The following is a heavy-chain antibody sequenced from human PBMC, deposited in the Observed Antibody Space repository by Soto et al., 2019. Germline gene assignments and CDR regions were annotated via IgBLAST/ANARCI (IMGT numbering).Heavy chain of an antibody. D-gene: IGHD3-22*01. CDR1: GGSISSGDYY. J-gene: IGHJ4*02. CDR2: IYYSGST. Sequence: PSETLSLTCTVSGGSISSGDYYWSWIRQPPGKGPEWIGYIYYSGSTYYNPSLKSRVTISVDTSKNQFSLKLSSVTAADTAVYYCARVNYYDSSGLVYWGQGTLVTVSS. V-gene: IGHV4-30-4*01. CDR3: ARVNYYDSSGLVY.